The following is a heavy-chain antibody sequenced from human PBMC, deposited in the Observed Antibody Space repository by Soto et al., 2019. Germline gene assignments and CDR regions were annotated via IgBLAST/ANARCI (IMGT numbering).Heavy chain of an antibody. CDR3: ARGIFGSGTANDY. Sequence: EVQLVESGGGLVQPGGSLRLSCAASGFTFSGSWMHWVRQAPGKGLVWVSRINGGGSGTSYADFVKGRFTTSRDDAKNTLFLQMNCLRAEDTAVYYCARGIFGSGTANDYWGQGTLVTVSS. V-gene: IGHV3-74*01. D-gene: IGHD3-10*01. J-gene: IGHJ4*02. CDR1: GFTFSGSW. CDR2: INGGGSGT.